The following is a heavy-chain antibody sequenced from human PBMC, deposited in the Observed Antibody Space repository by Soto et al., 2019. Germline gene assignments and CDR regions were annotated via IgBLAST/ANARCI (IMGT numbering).Heavy chain of an antibody. CDR3: ARANSVWGTNPCYYGLDV. J-gene: IGHJ6*04. V-gene: IGHV4-4*07. Sequence: TSETLSLTCTVSGGSINRYYWNWIRQPAGKGLEWIGRIYTTGSTNYNPSLKSRLTMSIDTSRNEISVRLSSMTATDTAVYYCARANSVWGTNPCYYGLDVWGEGTTVTVSS. CDR2: IYTTGST. D-gene: IGHD3-16*01. CDR1: GGSINRYY.